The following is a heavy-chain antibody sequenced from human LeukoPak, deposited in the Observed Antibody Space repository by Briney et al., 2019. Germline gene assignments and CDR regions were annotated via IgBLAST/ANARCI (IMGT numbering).Heavy chain of an antibody. CDR2: FIPVIGER. Sequence: STATVSCKDSVGTIANYASIWVRLVTGQGLDWMGRFIPVIGEREYSHKFQERVTITADKSATTAYMEVSSLRADDTAMYYCARVGDSRLVSDAFDVRGQGTMVIVSS. D-gene: IGHD3-16*01. V-gene: IGHV1-69*04. CDR1: VGTIANYA. CDR3: ARVGDSRLVSDAFDV. J-gene: IGHJ3*01.